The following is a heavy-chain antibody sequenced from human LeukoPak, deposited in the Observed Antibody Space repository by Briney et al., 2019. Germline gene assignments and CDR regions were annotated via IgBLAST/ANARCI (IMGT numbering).Heavy chain of an antibody. CDR1: GGIFNDYS. V-gene: IGHV1-69*04. CDR2: ITPILNVP. J-gene: IGHJ4*02. Sequence: SVKVSCKASGGIFNDYSISWVRQAPGQGLEWMGRITPILNVPNYAQKFEGRVTITADKSTNTAYMELSSLKSEDTAVYFCARDRPRARYFDYWGQGTLVTVSS. D-gene: IGHD2-15*01. CDR3: ARDRPRARYFDY.